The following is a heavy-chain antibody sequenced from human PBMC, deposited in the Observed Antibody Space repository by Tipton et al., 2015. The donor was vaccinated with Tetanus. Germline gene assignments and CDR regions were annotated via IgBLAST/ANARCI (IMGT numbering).Heavy chain of an antibody. V-gene: IGHV4-34*01. Sequence: TLSLTCAVSGGSFTDFYWSWIRQVPGQGLVWIGEINHSGTANKNPSLKSRVTMSVDTSNRQFSLSLGSVTAADTGVYYCARTADNWFDPWGQGTLVTVSS. J-gene: IGHJ5*02. CDR3: ARTADNWFDP. D-gene: IGHD2-21*02. CDR2: INHSGTA. CDR1: GGSFTDFY.